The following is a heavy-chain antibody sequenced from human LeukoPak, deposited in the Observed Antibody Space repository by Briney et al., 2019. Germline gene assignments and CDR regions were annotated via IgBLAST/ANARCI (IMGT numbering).Heavy chain of an antibody. CDR1: GFTFSNYP. CDR3: AKDPEVDYGDYGAVAG. J-gene: IGHJ4*02. Sequence: GGSLRLSCAASGFTFSNYPMHWVRQAPGKGLEWVSAISGSGGSTYYADSVKGRFTISRDNSKNTLYLQMNSLRAEDTAVYYCAKDPEVDYGDYGAVAGWGQGTLVTVSS. D-gene: IGHD4-17*01. V-gene: IGHV3-23*01. CDR2: ISGSGGST.